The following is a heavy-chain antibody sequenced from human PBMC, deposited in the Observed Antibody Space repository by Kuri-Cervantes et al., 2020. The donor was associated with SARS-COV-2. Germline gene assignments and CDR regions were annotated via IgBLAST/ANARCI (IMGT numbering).Heavy chain of an antibody. J-gene: IGHJ4*02. D-gene: IGHD6-19*01. CDR1: AGTFYTYA. CDR3: ARSSPIAVAGSLAY. Sequence: SVKVSCKPPAGTFYTYAVNWMRQAPGQGLEWMGGIIPFSGATNYPQKSQGRVTITAADSASIVYMELSSLRSEDTAVYYCARSSPIAVAGSLAYWGQGTLVTVSS. CDR2: IIPFSGAT. V-gene: IGHV1-69*13.